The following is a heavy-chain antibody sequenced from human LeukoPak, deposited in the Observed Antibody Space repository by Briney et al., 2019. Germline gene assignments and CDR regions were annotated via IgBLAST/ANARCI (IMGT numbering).Heavy chain of an antibody. CDR1: GFTFSSYA. J-gene: IGHJ6*03. V-gene: IGHV3-7*01. Sequence: GGSLRLSCAASGFTFSSYAMSWVRQAPGKGLEWVANIKQDGSEKYYVDSVKGRFTISRDNAKNSLYLQMNSLRAEDTAVYYCARQETVAGIWRWGYYYYYMDVWGKGTTVTVSS. CDR2: IKQDGSEK. CDR3: ARQETVAGIWRWGYYYYYMDV. D-gene: IGHD6-19*01.